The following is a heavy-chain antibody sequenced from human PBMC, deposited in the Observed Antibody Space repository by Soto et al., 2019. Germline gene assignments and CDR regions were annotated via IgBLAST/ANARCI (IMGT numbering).Heavy chain of an antibody. CDR1: GFTFSSYS. CDR2: ISSSSSYI. D-gene: IGHD1-26*01. CDR3: ARVLVVGAAEGDAFDI. Sequence: EVQLVESGGGLVKPGGSLRLSCAASGFTFSSYSMNWVRQAPGKGLEWVSSISSSSSYIYYADSVKGRFTISRDNAKNSLYLQMNSLRAEDTAVYYCARVLVVGAAEGDAFDIWGQGTMVTVSS. V-gene: IGHV3-21*01. J-gene: IGHJ3*02.